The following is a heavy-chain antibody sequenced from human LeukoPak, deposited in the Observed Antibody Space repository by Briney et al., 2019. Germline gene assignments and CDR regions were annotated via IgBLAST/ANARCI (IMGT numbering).Heavy chain of an antibody. V-gene: IGHV4-34*01. CDR2: ISHSGST. CDR1: GGSFSDYF. CDR3: ARGAYSSGWYYFDY. D-gene: IGHD6-19*01. Sequence: SETLSLTCAVYGGSFSDYFWSWIRQPPGKGLEWIGEISHSGSTTYNPSLRSRVTISGDTSKKQFSLKLSSVTAADTAVYYCARGAYSSGWYYFDYWGQGTLVTVSS. J-gene: IGHJ4*02.